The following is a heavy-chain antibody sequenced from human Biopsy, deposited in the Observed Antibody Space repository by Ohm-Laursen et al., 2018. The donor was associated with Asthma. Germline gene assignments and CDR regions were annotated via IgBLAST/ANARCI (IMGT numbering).Heavy chain of an antibody. CDR1: GYNFISFA. J-gene: IGHJ3*01. V-gene: IGHV1-3*01. CDR3: ARTYYDFLTGQVKDVFGV. CDR2: INAGNGNT. Sequence: ASVKVSCKASGYNFISFAIHWVRQAPGQRLEWMGWINAGNGNTKFSQKFQGRVTITRDTSASTAYMDLSSRRSEDTATYYCARTYYDFLTGQVKDVFGVWGQGTMVTVSS. D-gene: IGHD3-9*01.